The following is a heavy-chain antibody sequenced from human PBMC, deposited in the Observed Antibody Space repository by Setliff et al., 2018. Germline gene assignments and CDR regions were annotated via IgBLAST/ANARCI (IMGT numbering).Heavy chain of an antibody. CDR3: AGLAVPYYFDY. CDR2: IYYSGTT. CDR1: GGSFSTYF. J-gene: IGHJ4*02. D-gene: IGHD4-17*01. V-gene: IGHV4-34*01. Sequence: SETLSLTCAVYGGSFSTYFWTWIRQPPGKGLEWIGHIYYSGTTYYNPSLKSRVTISVDTSKNQFSLKLSSVTAADTAVYYCAGLAVPYYFDYWGQGTLVTVSS.